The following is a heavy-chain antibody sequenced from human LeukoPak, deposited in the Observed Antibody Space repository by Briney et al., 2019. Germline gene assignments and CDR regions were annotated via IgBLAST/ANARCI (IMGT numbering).Heavy chain of an antibody. Sequence: PGWSLTLSCLASGFTLSSYSMSWVRQAPGKGLEWVANIEQDGSERYYVDSVKRRFTISRDNAKTSLYLQMNSLRAEDTAVYYCARGRGSDYWGQGTLVTVSS. V-gene: IGHV3-7*05. CDR3: ARGRGSDY. J-gene: IGHJ4*02. D-gene: IGHD3-16*01. CDR2: IEQDGSER. CDR1: GFTLSSYS.